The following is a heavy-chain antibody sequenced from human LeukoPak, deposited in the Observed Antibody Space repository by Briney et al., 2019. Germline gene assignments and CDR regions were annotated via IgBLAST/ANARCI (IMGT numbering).Heavy chain of an antibody. J-gene: IGHJ5*02. Sequence: SQTLSLTCAVSGGSISSGGYSWSWIRRPPGKGLEWIGYIYHSGSTYYNPSLKSRVTISVDRSKNQFSLKLSSVTAADTAVYYCAREGGGDDLWGQGTLVTVSS. CDR3: AREGGGDDL. CDR2: IYHSGST. V-gene: IGHV4-30-2*01. D-gene: IGHD2-21*01. CDR1: GGSISSGGYS.